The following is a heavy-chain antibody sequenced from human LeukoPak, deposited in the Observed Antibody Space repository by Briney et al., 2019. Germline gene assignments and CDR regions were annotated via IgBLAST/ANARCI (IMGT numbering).Heavy chain of an antibody. CDR2: IKSDGSST. CDR1: GFIFSSYW. D-gene: IGHD3-22*01. V-gene: IGHV3-74*01. CDR3: ARSYYYASSGNYAFDI. Sequence: GGSLRLACAASGFIFSSYWMHSVRQAPGKGLVWVSRIKSDGSSTTYADSVKGRFTISRDNAKNKLCLQMNSLRAEDTAVYYCARSYYYASSGNYAFDIWGQGTMVTVSS. J-gene: IGHJ3*02.